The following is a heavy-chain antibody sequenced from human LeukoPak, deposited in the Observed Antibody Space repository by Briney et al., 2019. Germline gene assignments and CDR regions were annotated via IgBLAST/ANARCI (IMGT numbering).Heavy chain of an antibody. CDR3: TSHTGTGDAFRPFHI. D-gene: IGHD2-21*02. J-gene: IGHJ3*02. CDR2: INSRSSTI. V-gene: IGHV3-48*04. CDR1: GFTFSTHD. Sequence: GGSLRLSCAASGFTFSTHDVNWVRQAPGKGLEWVSFINSRSSTIYYADSVKGRFTISRDNAKNSLYLRMNSLRAEDTAVYYCTSHTGTGDAFRPFHIWGQGTMVTVSS.